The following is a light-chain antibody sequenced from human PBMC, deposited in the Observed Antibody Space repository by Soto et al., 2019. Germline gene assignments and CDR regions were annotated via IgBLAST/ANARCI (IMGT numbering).Light chain of an antibody. V-gene: IGLV2-14*01. Sequence: QSALTQPASVSASPGQSITISCTGTSSDVGAYNYVSWYQQHPGKAPKLMIYDVTNRPSGVSNRFSGSKSGNTASLTISGLQAEHEADNYYFSHTTIHTYVFGTGTKLTVL. CDR2: DVT. J-gene: IGLJ1*01. CDR1: SSDVGAYNY. CDR3: FSHTTIHTYV.